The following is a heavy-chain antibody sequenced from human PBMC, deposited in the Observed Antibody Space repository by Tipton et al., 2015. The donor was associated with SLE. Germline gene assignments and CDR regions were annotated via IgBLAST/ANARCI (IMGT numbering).Heavy chain of an antibody. V-gene: IGHV3-33*01. CDR2: IWYDGSNK. J-gene: IGHJ6*02. CDR1: GFTFSSYG. Sequence: SLRLSCAASGFTFSSYGMHWVRQAPGKGLEWVAVIWYDGSNKYYADSVKGRFTISRDNAKNSLYLQMNSLRAEDTAVYYCARGSIAALYGMDVWGQGTTVTVSS. D-gene: IGHD6-6*01. CDR3: ARGSIAALYGMDV.